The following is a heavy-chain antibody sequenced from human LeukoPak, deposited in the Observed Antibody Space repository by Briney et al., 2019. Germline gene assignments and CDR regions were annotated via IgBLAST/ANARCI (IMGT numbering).Heavy chain of an antibody. D-gene: IGHD3-22*01. Sequence: PSETLSLTCTVSGGSISSSSYYWSWIRQPAGKGLEWIGRIYTSGSTNYNPSLKSRVTMSVDTSKNQFSLKLSSVTAADTAVYYCARDTYYYDSSGYYYFDYWGQGTLVTVSS. CDR1: GGSISSSSYY. CDR2: IYTSGST. V-gene: IGHV4-61*02. J-gene: IGHJ4*02. CDR3: ARDTYYYDSSGYYYFDY.